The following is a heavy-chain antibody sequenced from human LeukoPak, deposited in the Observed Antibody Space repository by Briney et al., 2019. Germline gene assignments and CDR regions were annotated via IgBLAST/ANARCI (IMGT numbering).Heavy chain of an antibody. Sequence: PGGSLRLSCAASGFTFSGYSVNWVRQAPGKGLEWVSSISSNSSYIYYTDSVKGRFTISRDNAKNSLYLQMNSLRAEDTAVYYCASFYDILTGYQNYYYGMDVWGKGTTVTVSS. J-gene: IGHJ6*04. D-gene: IGHD3-9*01. CDR2: ISSNSSYI. CDR3: ASFYDILTGYQNYYYGMDV. V-gene: IGHV3-21*01. CDR1: GFTFSGYS.